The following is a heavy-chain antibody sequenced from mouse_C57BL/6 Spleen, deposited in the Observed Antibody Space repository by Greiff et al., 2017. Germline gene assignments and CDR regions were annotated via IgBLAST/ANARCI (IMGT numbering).Heavy chain of an antibody. D-gene: IGHD1-1*01. V-gene: IGHV1-15*01. Sequence: VQLQQSGAELVRPGASVTLSCKASGYTFTDYEMHWVKQTPVHGLEWIGAIDPETGGTAYNEKFKGKAILTADKSSSTAYMELRSLTSEDSAVXSCTRVYGSSYYFDYWGQGTTLTVSA. J-gene: IGHJ2*01. CDR2: IDPETGGT. CDR1: GYTFTDYE. CDR3: TRVYGSSYYFDY.